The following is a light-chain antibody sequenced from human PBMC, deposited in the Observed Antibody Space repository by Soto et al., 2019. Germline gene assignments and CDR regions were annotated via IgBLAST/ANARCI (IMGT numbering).Light chain of an antibody. CDR3: QLYCSSLT. CDR2: GAS. V-gene: IGKV3-20*01. J-gene: IGKJ4*01. CDR1: QSISSRY. Sequence: EIVLTQSPDTLSLSPGERATLSCRASQSISSRYLVWYQQKPGQAPRLLIYGASNRATGVPDRFSGSGSGTDFTLTISRLEPEDFAVYYCQLYCSSLTFGGGTKVEIK.